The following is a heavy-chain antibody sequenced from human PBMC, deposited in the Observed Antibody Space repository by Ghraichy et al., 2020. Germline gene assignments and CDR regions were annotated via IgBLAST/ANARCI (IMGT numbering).Heavy chain of an antibody. CDR1: RVIFNNYW. CDR2: MNRDGSST. CDR3: LGADALDV. V-gene: IGHV3-74*01. D-gene: IGHD3-10*01. J-gene: IGHJ3*01. Sequence: LSLTCAASRVIFNNYWMFWVRQAPGKRLVWVSRMNRDGSSTNYADSVKGRFTTSRDNRKNTLYLQMNSLRAEDTAMYYCLGADALDVWGQGTMVTVSS.